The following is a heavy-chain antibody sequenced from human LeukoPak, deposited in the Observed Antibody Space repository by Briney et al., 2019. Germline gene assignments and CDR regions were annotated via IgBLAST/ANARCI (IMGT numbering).Heavy chain of an antibody. J-gene: IGHJ4*02. CDR3: ARDNARYSGYAGYFDH. CDR2: ISYDGNNK. CDR1: GFTFSSYA. Sequence: GGSLRLSCAASGFTFSSYAMHWVRQAPGKGLEWVAVISYDGNNKYYADSVKGRFTISRDNSKNTLYLQMNSLRAEDTAVYYCARDNARYSGYAGYFDHWGQGTLVTVSS. V-gene: IGHV3-30-3*01. D-gene: IGHD5-12*01.